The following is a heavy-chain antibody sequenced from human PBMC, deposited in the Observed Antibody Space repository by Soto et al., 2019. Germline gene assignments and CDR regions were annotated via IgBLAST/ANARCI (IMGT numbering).Heavy chain of an antibody. V-gene: IGHV3-48*02. Sequence: PGGSLRLSCSASGFTFSSYAMHWVRQAPGKGLEWVSYISSSSSTIYYADSVKGRFTISRDNAKNSLYLQMNSLRDEDTAVYYCARWYPSLVGATAAAFDIWGQGTMVTVSS. J-gene: IGHJ3*02. CDR3: ARWYPSLVGATAAAFDI. CDR2: ISSSSSTI. CDR1: GFTFSSYA. D-gene: IGHD1-26*01.